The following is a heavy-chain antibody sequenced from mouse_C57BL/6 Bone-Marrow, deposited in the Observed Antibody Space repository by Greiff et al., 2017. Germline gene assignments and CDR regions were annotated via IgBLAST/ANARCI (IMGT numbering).Heavy chain of an antibody. CDR2: IYPRDGST. J-gene: IGHJ2*01. Sequence: VQLQESDAELVKPGASVKISCKVSGYTFTDHTIHWMKQRPEQGLEWIGYIYPRDGSTKYNEKFKGKATLTADKSSSTAYLQLNSRTSEDSAVYFCAREADYDENYFDYWGQGTTLTVSS. CDR1: GYTFTDHT. CDR3: AREADYDENYFDY. V-gene: IGHV1-78*01. D-gene: IGHD2-4*01.